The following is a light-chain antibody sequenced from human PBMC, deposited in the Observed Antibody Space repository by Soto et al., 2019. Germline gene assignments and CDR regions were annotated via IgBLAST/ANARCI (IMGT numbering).Light chain of an antibody. V-gene: IGKV1-5*03. CDR1: QSISSW. CDR2: KAS. J-gene: IGKJ1*01. Sequence: IQMTQSPSTLSGSVGDRVTITCRASQSISSWLAWYQQKPGKAPKLLIYKASTLKSGVPSRFSGSGSGTEFTLTISSLQPDDFAPYYCQQYNSYSWTFGQGTKVDIK. CDR3: QQYNSYSWT.